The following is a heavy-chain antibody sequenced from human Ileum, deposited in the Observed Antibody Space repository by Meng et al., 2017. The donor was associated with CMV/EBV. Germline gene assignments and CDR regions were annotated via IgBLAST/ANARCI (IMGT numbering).Heavy chain of an antibody. D-gene: IGHD2/OR15-2a*01. CDR3: ARGRFTSY. V-gene: IGHV4-34*01. CDR1: GVSFSGYY. J-gene: IGHJ4*02. Sequence: SETLSLTCAVCGVSFSGYYWSWIRQPPGKGLEWIGEINHSGSTNYNPSLKGRVTISVDTSKNQFSLKLSSVTAADTAVYYCARGRFTSYWGQGTLVTVSS. CDR2: INHSGST.